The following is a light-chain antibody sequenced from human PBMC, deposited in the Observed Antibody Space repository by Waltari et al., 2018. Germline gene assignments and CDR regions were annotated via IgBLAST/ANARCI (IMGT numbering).Light chain of an antibody. CDR3: MQSVQLPPT. V-gene: IGKV2D-29*02. Sequence: DIVMTQTALSLSVTPGQPASISCKSSQTLLHNNGKTYLYWYLQKPGQSPQLLLYEVSSRLSGWPDRFSGSVSGTDFTLKISRVEAEDVGVYYCMQSVQLPPTFGRGTKLEIK. J-gene: IGKJ2*01. CDR1: QTLLHNNGKTY. CDR2: EVS.